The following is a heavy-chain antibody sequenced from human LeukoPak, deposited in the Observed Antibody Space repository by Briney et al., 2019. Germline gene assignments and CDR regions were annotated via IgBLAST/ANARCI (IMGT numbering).Heavy chain of an antibody. J-gene: IGHJ4*02. Sequence: SVKVSGRASGYAFASSGISWGRQAPGQGLEWMGGIIPIFGTANYAQKFQGRVTITADESTSTAYMELSSLRSEDTAVYYCARDTSDTAMETFDYWGQGTLVTVSS. V-gene: IGHV1-69*13. CDR3: ARDTSDTAMETFDY. CDR1: GYAFASSG. CDR2: IIPIFGTA. D-gene: IGHD5-18*01.